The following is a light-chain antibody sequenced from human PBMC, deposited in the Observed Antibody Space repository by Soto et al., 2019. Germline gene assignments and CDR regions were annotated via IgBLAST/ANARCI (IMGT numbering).Light chain of an antibody. CDR2: DGS. CDR3: CSYAGSSTFV. Sequence: QSALTQPASVSGSPGQSITISCTGTSSDVGSYNLVSWYQQHPGKAPKLMIYDGSNRPSGVSNRFSGSKSGNTASLTISGLQAEDEADYYCCSYAGSSTFVFGGGTKLTVL. V-gene: IGLV2-23*03. CDR1: SSDVGSYNL. J-gene: IGLJ2*01.